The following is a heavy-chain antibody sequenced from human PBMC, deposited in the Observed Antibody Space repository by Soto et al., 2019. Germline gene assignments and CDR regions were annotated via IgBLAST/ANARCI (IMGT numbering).Heavy chain of an antibody. CDR1: GGTFSSYT. CDR2: IIPILGIA. J-gene: IGHJ2*01. CDR3: AYDSSGSNWYFDL. D-gene: IGHD3-22*01. Sequence: QVQLVQSGAEVKKPGSSVKVSCKASGGTFSSYTISWVRQAPGQGLEWMGRIIPILGIANYAQKFQGRVTITADKSTSTGYMELSSLRSEDTAVYYWAYDSSGSNWYFDLWGRGTLDTVST. V-gene: IGHV1-69*02.